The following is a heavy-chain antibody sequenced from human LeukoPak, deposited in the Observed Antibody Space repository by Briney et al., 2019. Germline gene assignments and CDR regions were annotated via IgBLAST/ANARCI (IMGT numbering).Heavy chain of an antibody. CDR2: IRPDGHNK. J-gene: IGHJ6*04. Sequence: GGSLRLSCAASGFIFIGYGMHWVRQAPGKGPKWVAFIRPDGHNKYYADSVKGRFMISRDNSKNTVDLQMNSLRGDDTAMYYCAKEGAASWDVDVWGKGTTVTVSS. V-gene: IGHV3-30*02. D-gene: IGHD3-3*02. CDR3: AKEGAASWDVDV. CDR1: GFIFIGYG.